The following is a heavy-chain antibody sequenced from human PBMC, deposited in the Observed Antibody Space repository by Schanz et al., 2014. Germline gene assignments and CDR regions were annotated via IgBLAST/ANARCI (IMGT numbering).Heavy chain of an antibody. CDR1: GDTFSKYN. D-gene: IGHD4-17*01. J-gene: IGHJ6*02. Sequence: QVQLVQSGPEVKKPGSSVKVSCQAFGDTFSKYNIMWVRQVPGQRLEWLGRIMPLRGIGNNAWKFQDRLTITADKSMNITYKELSSLRTEETAVYYCTRLRRADPNGFHVGGQGTTVTVS. V-gene: IGHV1-69*02. CDR3: TRLRRADPNGFHV. CDR2: IMPLRGIG.